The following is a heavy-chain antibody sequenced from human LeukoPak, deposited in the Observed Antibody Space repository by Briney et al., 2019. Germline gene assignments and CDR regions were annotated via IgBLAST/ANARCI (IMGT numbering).Heavy chain of an antibody. V-gene: IGHV4-39*07. J-gene: IGHJ4*02. Sequence: PSETLSLTCTVSVGSISSSSYHWGWIRQPPGKGLEWIASIYYSGTTYYNPSLKSRVTISVDTSKNQFSLKLSSVTAADTAVYYCARVDGSGWYVDYWGQGTLVTVSS. D-gene: IGHD6-19*01. CDR1: VGSISSSSYH. CDR3: ARVDGSGWYVDY. CDR2: IYYSGTT.